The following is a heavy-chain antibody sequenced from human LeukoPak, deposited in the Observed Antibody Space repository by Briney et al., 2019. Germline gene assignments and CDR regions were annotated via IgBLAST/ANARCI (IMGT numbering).Heavy chain of an antibody. D-gene: IGHD3-10*01. J-gene: IGHJ5*02. CDR3: AKDRTLMVRGVNNWFDP. CDR1: GFTFSSYA. V-gene: IGHV3-30-3*01. Sequence: GGSLRLSCAASGFTFSSYALHWVRQAPGKGLEWVALISYDGSNKHYADSVKGRFTISRDNSKNTLYLQMNSLRAEDTAVYYCAKDRTLMVRGVNNWFDPWGQGTLVTVSS. CDR2: ISYDGSNK.